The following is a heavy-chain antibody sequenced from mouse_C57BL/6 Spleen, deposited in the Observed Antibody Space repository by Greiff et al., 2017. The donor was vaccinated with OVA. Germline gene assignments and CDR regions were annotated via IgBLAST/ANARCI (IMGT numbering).Heavy chain of an antibody. CDR2: INPSNGGT. CDR1: GYTFTSYW. Sequence: VKLQQPGTELVKPGASVKLSCKASGYTFTSYWMHWVKQRPGQGLEWIGNINPSNGGTNYNEKFKSKATLTVDKSSSTAYMQLSSLTSEDSAVYYCAFITTVVATRYFDVWGTGTTVTVSS. D-gene: IGHD1-1*01. J-gene: IGHJ1*03. V-gene: IGHV1-53*01. CDR3: AFITTVVATRYFDV.